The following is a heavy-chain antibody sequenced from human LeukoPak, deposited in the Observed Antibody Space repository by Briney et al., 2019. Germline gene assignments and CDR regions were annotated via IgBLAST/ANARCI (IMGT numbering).Heavy chain of an antibody. CDR1: GYSISSGYY. CDR2: IYHSGST. CDR3: ARLQASPYYFDY. V-gene: IGHV4-38-2*01. Sequence: PSETLSLTXAVSGYSISSGYYWGWIRQPPGKGLEWIGSIYHSGSTYYNPSLKSRVTISVDTSKNQFSLKLSSVTAADTAVYYCARLQASPYYFDYWGQGTLVTVSS. J-gene: IGHJ4*02.